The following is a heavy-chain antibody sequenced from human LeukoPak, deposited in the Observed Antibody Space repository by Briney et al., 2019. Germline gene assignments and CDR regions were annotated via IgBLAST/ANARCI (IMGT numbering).Heavy chain of an antibody. D-gene: IGHD2-15*01. CDR1: GYTFTSYG. J-gene: IGHJ5*02. Sequence: ASVKVSCKASGYTFTSYGISWVRQAPGQGLEWMGWISAYNGNTNYAEKLQDRVTMTTDTPTSTAYMELRGLRPDDTAVYYCARSGTGYCSGGSCYKNWVDPWGQGTPVTVSS. CDR2: ISAYNGNT. V-gene: IGHV1-18*01. CDR3: ARSGTGYCSGGSCYKNWVDP.